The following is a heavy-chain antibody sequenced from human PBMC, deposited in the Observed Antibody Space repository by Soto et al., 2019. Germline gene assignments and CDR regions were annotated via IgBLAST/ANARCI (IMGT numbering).Heavy chain of an antibody. Sequence: ASVKVSCTASGYTFTSYYMHWVRQAPGQGLEWMGIINPNGGSTSYAQKFQGRVTMTRDTSTSTVYMELSSLRSEDTAVYYCRGDMAARLSYYGMDGWGQGTTVTVYS. J-gene: IGHJ6*02. CDR2: INPNGGST. CDR1: GYTFTSYY. V-gene: IGHV1-46*01. CDR3: RGDMAARLSYYGMDG. D-gene: IGHD6-6*01.